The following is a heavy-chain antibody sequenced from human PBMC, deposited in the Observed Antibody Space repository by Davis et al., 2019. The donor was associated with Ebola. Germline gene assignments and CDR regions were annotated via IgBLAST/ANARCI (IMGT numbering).Heavy chain of an antibody. V-gene: IGHV3-74*01. J-gene: IGHJ4*02. D-gene: IGHD4-17*01. CDR3: VRTTYGAPEY. CDR1: GFNFSSYW. Sequence: GESLKISCEVYGFNFSSYWMHWVRQAPGKGLVYVSRISSDGGITSYADSVKGRFTISRDNAKSTLYLQMNSLTAEDTAVYYCVRTTYGAPEYWGQGTLVTVSS. CDR2: ISSDGGIT.